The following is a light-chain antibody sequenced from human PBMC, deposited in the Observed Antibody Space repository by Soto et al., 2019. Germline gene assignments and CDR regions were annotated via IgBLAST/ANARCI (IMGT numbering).Light chain of an antibody. V-gene: IGKV1-5*01. Sequence: EIQRTQSPSTLSASVGDRVTITCRASQSISRWLAWSQQKPGEAPKLLIYDASALPRGVPSRFSGSGSGTKFTLTIASLQPDDFATYYCQQYETCSGTFGPGTKVDIK. CDR1: QSISRW. CDR2: DAS. J-gene: IGKJ1*01. CDR3: QQYETCSGT.